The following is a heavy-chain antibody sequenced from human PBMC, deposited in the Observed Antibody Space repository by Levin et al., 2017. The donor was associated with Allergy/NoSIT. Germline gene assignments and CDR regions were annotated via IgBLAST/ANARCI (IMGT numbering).Heavy chain of an antibody. CDR3: ARGKGYYYDSSGLLDP. D-gene: IGHD3-22*01. V-gene: IGHV3-13*01. CDR1: GFTFSSYD. CDR2: IGTAGDT. Sequence: GGSLRLSCAASGFTFSSYDMHWVRQATGKGLEWVSAIGTAGDTYYPGSVKGRFTISRENAKNSLYLQMNSLRAGDTAVYYCARGKGYYYDSSGLLDPWGEGTLVTVSS. J-gene: IGHJ5*02.